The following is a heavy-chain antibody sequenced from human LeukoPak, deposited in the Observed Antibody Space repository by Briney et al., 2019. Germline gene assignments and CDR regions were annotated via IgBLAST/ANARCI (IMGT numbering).Heavy chain of an antibody. CDR3: ATSSGYYDFWSGYFPGHYYYYYGMDV. Sequence: GASLRLSCAASGFTFSSYAMSWVRQAPGKGLEWVSAISGSGGSTYYADSVKGRFTISRDNSKNTLYLQMNSLRAEDTAVYYCATSSGYYDFWSGYFPGHYYYYYGMDVWGQGTTVTVSS. D-gene: IGHD3-3*01. CDR2: ISGSGGST. CDR1: GFTFSSYA. J-gene: IGHJ6*02. V-gene: IGHV3-23*01.